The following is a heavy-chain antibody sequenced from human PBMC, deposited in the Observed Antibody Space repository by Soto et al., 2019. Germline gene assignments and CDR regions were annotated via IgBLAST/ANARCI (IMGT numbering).Heavy chain of an antibody. CDR3: ARGISGYYLFDY. Sequence: EVQLVESGGGLVQPGGSLRLSCAASGFTFSSYDMHWVRQATGKGLEWVSTIATAGDTYYPGSVKGRFTISRETAKNSLYLQMNSLRAEDTAVYYCARGISGYYLFDYWGQGTLVTVSS. CDR1: GFTFSSYD. V-gene: IGHV3-13*01. J-gene: IGHJ4*02. CDR2: IATAGDT. D-gene: IGHD3-22*01.